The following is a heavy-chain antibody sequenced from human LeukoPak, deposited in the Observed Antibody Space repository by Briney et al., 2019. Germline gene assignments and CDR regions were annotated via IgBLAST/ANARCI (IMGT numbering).Heavy chain of an antibody. CDR3: ARTYRGSTLGGEYFFDY. Sequence: SVKVSCKASGGTFSSYAISWVRQAPGQGLEWMGRIIPILGIANYAQKFQGRVTITADKSTSTAYMELSSLRSEDTAVYYCARTYRGSTLGGEYFFDYWGQGTLVTVSS. CDR1: GGTFSSYA. V-gene: IGHV1-69*04. J-gene: IGHJ4*02. D-gene: IGHD1-26*01. CDR2: IIPILGIA.